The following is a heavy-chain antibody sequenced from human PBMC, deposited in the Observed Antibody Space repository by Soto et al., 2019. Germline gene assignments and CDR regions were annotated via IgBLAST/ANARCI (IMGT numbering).Heavy chain of an antibody. J-gene: IGHJ6*02. V-gene: IGHV3-15*01. CDR2: IKSKTDGGTT. D-gene: IGHD2-2*01. Sequence: KTGGSLRLSCAASGFTFSNAWMSWVRQAPGKGLEWVGRIKSKTDGGTTDYAPPVKGRFTISRDDSKNTLYLQMNSLKTEDTAVYYCTTCSTSCYDAYYYGMDVWGQGTTVTVSS. CDR1: GFTFSNAW. CDR3: TTCSTSCYDAYYYGMDV.